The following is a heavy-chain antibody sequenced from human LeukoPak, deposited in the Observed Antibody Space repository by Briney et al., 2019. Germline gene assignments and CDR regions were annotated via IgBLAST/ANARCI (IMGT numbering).Heavy chain of an antibody. CDR3: AKDIGYSSGWLRAFDI. V-gene: IGHV3-9*01. CDR1: GFTFDDYA. J-gene: IGHJ3*02. CDR2: ISWNSGSI. D-gene: IGHD6-19*01. Sequence: GGSLRLSCAASGFTFDDYAMHWVRQAPGKGLEWVSGISWNSGSIGYADSVKGRFTISRDNAKNSLYLQMNSLRAEDTALYYCAKDIGYSSGWLRAFDIWGQGTMVIVSS.